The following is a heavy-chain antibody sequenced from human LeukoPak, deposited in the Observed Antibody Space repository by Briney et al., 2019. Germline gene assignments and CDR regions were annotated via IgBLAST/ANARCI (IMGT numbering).Heavy chain of an antibody. CDR2: IFYSGST. Sequence: SETLSLTCTVSGGSISSYYWSWIRQPAGKGLEWIGNIFYSGSTKYNPSLKSRVTISVDRSQHKFSLKLASVTAADTAVYYCARGTAMVTFGTWGQGTPVIVSS. V-gene: IGHV4-59*12. J-gene: IGHJ5*02. CDR3: ARGTAMVTFGT. CDR1: GGSISSYY. D-gene: IGHD5-18*01.